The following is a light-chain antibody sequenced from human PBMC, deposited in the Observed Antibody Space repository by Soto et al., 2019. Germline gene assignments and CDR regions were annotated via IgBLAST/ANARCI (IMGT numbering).Light chain of an antibody. Sequence: IVLTPSPATLSVSPGGRATLXXXXSQSIGSSYLAWYQQKPGQAPRLLIYGASSRATGIPDRFSGGGSGTDFSLTISRLDPEDFAVYYCQQYSSSPITFGQGTRLEI. J-gene: IGKJ5*01. V-gene: IGKV3-20*01. CDR2: GAS. CDR1: QSIGSSY. CDR3: QQYSSSPIT.